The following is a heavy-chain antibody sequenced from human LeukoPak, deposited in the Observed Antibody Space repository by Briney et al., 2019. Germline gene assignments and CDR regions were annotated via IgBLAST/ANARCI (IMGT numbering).Heavy chain of an antibody. J-gene: IGHJ6*03. CDR2: INPSGGST. D-gene: IGHD6-6*01. CDR3: ARDREQLGHYYYMDV. Sequence: ASVKVSCKASGYTFTSYYMHWVRQAPGQGPEWMGIINPSGGSTSYAQKFQGRVTMTRDMSTSTVYMELSSLRSEDTAVYYCARDREQLGHYYYMDVWGKGTTVTVSS. V-gene: IGHV1-46*01. CDR1: GYTFTSYY.